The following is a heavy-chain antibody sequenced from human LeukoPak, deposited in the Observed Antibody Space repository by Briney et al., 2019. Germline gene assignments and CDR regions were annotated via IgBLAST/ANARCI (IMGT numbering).Heavy chain of an antibody. V-gene: IGHV1-46*01. CDR2: INPSGGST. CDR1: GYTFTSYY. J-gene: IGHJ4*02. D-gene: IGHD2-21*02. Sequence: ASVKVSCKASGYTFTSYYMHWVRQAPGQGLEWMGIINPSGGSTSYAQKFQGRVTMTRDMSTSTVYMELSSLRSEDTAVYYCVRTLPDTAVAGDYWGQGTLVTVSS. CDR3: VRTLPDTAVAGDY.